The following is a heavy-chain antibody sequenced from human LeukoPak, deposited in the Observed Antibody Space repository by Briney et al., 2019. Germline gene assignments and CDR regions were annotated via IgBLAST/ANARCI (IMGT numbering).Heavy chain of an antibody. CDR3: ARWGRRGWFDP. Sequence: SETLSLTCAVYGGSFSGYYWSWIRQPPGKGLEWIGEINHSGSTNYNPSLKSRVTISVDASKNQFSLKLSSVTAADTAVYYCARWGRRGWFDPWGQGTLVTVSS. D-gene: IGHD3-16*01. V-gene: IGHV4-34*01. CDR1: GGSFSGYY. J-gene: IGHJ5*02. CDR2: INHSGST.